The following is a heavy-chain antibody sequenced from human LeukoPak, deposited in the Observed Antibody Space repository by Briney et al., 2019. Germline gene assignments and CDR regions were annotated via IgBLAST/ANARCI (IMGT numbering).Heavy chain of an antibody. J-gene: IGHJ4*02. Sequence: ASVQVSCKASRGTFLSYAISWVRQAPGQGLEWMGGIIPIFGTANYAQKFQGRVTITTDESTSTAYLQLSSLRSEDTAVHYCARGRLYGYYSYWGQGTLVTVSS. CDR3: ARGRLYGYYSY. D-gene: IGHD4-17*01. CDR1: RGTFLSYA. V-gene: IGHV1-69*05. CDR2: IIPIFGTA.